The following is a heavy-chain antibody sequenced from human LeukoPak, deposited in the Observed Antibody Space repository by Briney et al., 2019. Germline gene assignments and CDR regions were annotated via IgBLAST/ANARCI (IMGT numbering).Heavy chain of an antibody. Sequence: ASVKISCKVSGYTFTDYYMHWVQQAPGKGLEWMGLVDPEDGETIYAEKFQGRVTITADTSTDTAYMELSSLRSEDTAVYYRATAYSKGPVDYWGQGTLVTVSS. CDR2: VDPEDGET. CDR3: ATAYSKGPVDY. D-gene: IGHD4-11*01. J-gene: IGHJ4*02. CDR1: GYTFTDYY. V-gene: IGHV1-69-2*01.